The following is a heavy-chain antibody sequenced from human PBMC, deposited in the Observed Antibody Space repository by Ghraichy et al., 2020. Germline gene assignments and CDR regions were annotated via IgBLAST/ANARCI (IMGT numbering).Heavy chain of an antibody. V-gene: IGHV4-34*01. CDR2: INHSGST. CDR3: ARGQPRLDY. CDR1: GGSFSGYY. Sequence: SETLSLTCAVYGGSFSGYYWSWIRQPPRKGLEWIGEINHSGSTNYNPSLKSRVTISVDTSKNQFSLKLSSVTAADTAVYYCARGQPRLDYWGQGTLVTVSS. J-gene: IGHJ4*02.